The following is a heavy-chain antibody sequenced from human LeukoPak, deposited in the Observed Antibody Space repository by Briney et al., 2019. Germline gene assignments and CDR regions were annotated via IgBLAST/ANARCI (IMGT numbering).Heavy chain of an antibody. CDR3: ARDSTVTTPTDSHYYYYGMDV. CDR2: IIPILGIA. D-gene: IGHD4-17*01. J-gene: IGHJ6*02. V-gene: IGHV1-69*04. Sequence: GASVKVSFKASGGTFSSYAISWVRQAPGQGLEWVGRIIPILGIANYAQKFQGRVTITADKSTSTAYMELSSLRSEDTAVYYCARDSTVTTPTDSHYYYYGMDVWGQGTTVTVSS. CDR1: GGTFSSYA.